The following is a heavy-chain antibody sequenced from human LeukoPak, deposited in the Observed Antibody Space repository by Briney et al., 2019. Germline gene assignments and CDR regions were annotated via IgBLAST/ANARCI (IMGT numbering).Heavy chain of an antibody. Sequence: GGSLRLSCAPSGFTLSSYWLNWVRQAPGKGLVWVSRIASDGSSITYADSVKGRFSISRDNAKNTLYLQMNSLRVEDTAVYYCARGRPHGNDYWGQGTLVTASS. CDR2: IASDGSSI. CDR1: GFTLSSYW. J-gene: IGHJ4*02. CDR3: ARGRPHGNDY. V-gene: IGHV3-74*01. D-gene: IGHD4-23*01.